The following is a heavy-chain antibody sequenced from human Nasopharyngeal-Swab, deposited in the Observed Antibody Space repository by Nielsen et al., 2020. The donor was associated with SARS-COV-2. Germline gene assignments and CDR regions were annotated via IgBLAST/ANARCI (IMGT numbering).Heavy chain of an antibody. CDR3: AREGRIIQLWSGGFDP. D-gene: IGHD5-18*01. V-gene: IGHV4-34*01. J-gene: IGHJ5*02. CDR2: INHSGST. Sequence: WIRQPPGKGLEWIGEINHSGSTNYNPSLKSRATISVDTSKNQFSLKLSSVTAADTAVYYCAREGRIIQLWSGGFDPWGQGTLVTVSS.